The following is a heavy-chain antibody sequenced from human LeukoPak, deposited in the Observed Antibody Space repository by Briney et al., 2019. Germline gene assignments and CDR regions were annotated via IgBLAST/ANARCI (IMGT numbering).Heavy chain of an antibody. J-gene: IGHJ4*02. Sequence: LSLTCTVSGGSISSYYMSWIRQAPGKGLEWVSYISSSGSTIYYADSVKGRFTISRDNAKNSLYLQMNSLRAEDTAVYYCARESAVAGAGAVDYWGQGTLVTVSS. V-gene: IGHV3-11*01. CDR2: ISSSGSTI. D-gene: IGHD6-19*01. CDR1: GGSISSYY. CDR3: ARESAVAGAGAVDY.